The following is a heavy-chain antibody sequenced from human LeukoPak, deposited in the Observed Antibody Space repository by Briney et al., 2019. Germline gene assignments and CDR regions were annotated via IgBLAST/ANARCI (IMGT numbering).Heavy chain of an antibody. Sequence: GESLNISCKGSGYSFTSYWIGWVRQMPGKGLEWMGIIYPGDSDTRYSPSFQGQVTITADKSISTAYLQWSSLKASDTAMYYCARSGFLTGYSSYYYGMDVWGQGTPVTVSS. CDR2: IYPGDSDT. CDR3: ARSGFLTGYSSYYYGMDV. D-gene: IGHD3-9*01. CDR1: GYSFTSYW. V-gene: IGHV5-51*01. J-gene: IGHJ6*02.